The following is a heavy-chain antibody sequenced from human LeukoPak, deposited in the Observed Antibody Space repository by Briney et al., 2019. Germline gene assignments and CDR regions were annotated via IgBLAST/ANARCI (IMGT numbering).Heavy chain of an antibody. V-gene: IGHV1-46*01. CDR2: INPSGGGT. D-gene: IGHD1-26*01. Sequence: ASVKVSCKASGYTFSNYYMHWVRQAPGQGLEWRGIINPSGGGTYYAQKFQGRVTMTRDMSTSTMYMELSSLRSEDTAVYYCARPTATNSFDNWGQGTLVTVSS. CDR1: GYTFSNYY. CDR3: ARPTATNSFDN. J-gene: IGHJ4*02.